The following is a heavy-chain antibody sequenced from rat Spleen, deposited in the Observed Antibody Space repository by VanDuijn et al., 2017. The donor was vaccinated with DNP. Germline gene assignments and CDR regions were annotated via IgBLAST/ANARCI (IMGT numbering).Heavy chain of an antibody. Sequence: EVQLVESGGGLVQPGRSLKLSCAASGFTFRGYNMAWVRQAPKKGLEWVATISTVGDNSVYRDSVKGRFTISRDNAKSTLYLQMNSLRSEDTATYYCARGNYPGINTFDYWGQGVMVTVSS. CDR2: ISTVGDNS. V-gene: IGHV5-25*01. CDR3: ARGNYPGINTFDY. CDR1: GFTFRGYN. J-gene: IGHJ2*01. D-gene: IGHD1-4*01.